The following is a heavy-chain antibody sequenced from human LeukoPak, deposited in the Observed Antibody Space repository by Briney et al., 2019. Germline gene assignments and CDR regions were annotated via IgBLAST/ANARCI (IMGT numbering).Heavy chain of an antibody. J-gene: IGHJ4*02. CDR2: INQDGSEK. CDR3: ARFPSGYDRGFDY. V-gene: IGHV3-7*04. D-gene: IGHD5-12*01. Sequence: GGSLRLSCAASGFIFSSYWINWVRQAPGKGLEWVANINQDGSEKNYVDSVKGRFTISRDNAKNSLYLQMNSLRAEDTAVYYCARFPSGYDRGFDYWGQGTLVTVSS. CDR1: GFIFSSYW.